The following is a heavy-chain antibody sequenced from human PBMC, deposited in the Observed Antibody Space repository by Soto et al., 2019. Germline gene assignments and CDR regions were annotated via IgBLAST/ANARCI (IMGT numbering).Heavy chain of an antibody. CDR2: INPSGGST. Sequence: QVQLVQSGAEVKKPGASVKVSCKASGYTFTSYYMHWVRQTPGQGLESMGIINPSGGSTSYAQKFQGRVTMTRDTSTSTVYKERSSLRSEDTAVYYCARDLAPQRLVVAMSHYYYYYGMDVWGQGTTVTVSS. D-gene: IGHD3-22*01. V-gene: IGHV1-46*01. CDR1: GYTFTSYY. J-gene: IGHJ6*02. CDR3: ARDLAPQRLVVAMSHYYYYYGMDV.